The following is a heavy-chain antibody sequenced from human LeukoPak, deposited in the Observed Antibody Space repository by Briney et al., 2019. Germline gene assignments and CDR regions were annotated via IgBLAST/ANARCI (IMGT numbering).Heavy chain of an antibody. Sequence: SETLSLTCAVNGGFFSNYYWSWIRQPPGKGLDWIGEIKHSGSTNYNPSLKSRVTISVDTSKNQFSLRLSSVTAADTAVYYCARGDYGGNSDYWGQGTLVTVSS. D-gene: IGHD4-23*01. J-gene: IGHJ4*02. CDR2: IKHSGST. CDR3: ARGDYGGNSDY. V-gene: IGHV4-34*01. CDR1: GGFFSNYY.